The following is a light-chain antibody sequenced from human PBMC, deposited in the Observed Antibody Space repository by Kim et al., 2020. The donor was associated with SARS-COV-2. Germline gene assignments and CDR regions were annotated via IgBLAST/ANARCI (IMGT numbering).Light chain of an antibody. J-gene: IGKJ5*01. V-gene: IGKV3-20*01. CDR3: QHYGTSLPIT. Sequence: PGERATLSCRASQTIAKKYFAWYQQKPGQAPRLLIYGTSNRATGIPDRFSGSGSGTDFALTISRLEPEDLAVYYCQHYGTSLPITFGQGTRLEIK. CDR1: QTIAKKY. CDR2: GTS.